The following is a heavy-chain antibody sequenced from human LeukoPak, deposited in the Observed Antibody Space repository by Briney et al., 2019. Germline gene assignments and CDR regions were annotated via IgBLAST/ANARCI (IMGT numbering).Heavy chain of an antibody. V-gene: IGHV3-30*03. D-gene: IGHD2-2*01. CDR3: ARVPCSSTSCPHFDY. Sequence: GRSLRLSCAASGFTFSGYGMHWVRQAPGKGLDWVALISYDGSNTYYADSVKGRFTISRDISNNTLYLQMNSLRPEDTAVYYCARVPCSSTSCPHFDYWGQGTLVTVSS. CDR2: ISYDGSNT. CDR1: GFTFSGYG. J-gene: IGHJ4*02.